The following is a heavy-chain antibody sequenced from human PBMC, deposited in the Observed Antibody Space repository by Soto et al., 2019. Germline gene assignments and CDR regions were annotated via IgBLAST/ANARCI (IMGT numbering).Heavy chain of an antibody. CDR2: INPNSGGT. Sequence: ASVKVSCKASGYTFTGYYMHWVRQAPGQGLEWMGWINPNSGGTNYAQKFQGWVTMTRDTSISTAYMELSRLRSDDTAVYYCAREGTGYSSSRLLMDVWGKGTTVTVSS. V-gene: IGHV1-2*04. D-gene: IGHD6-13*01. CDR1: GYTFTGYY. J-gene: IGHJ6*03. CDR3: AREGTGYSSSRLLMDV.